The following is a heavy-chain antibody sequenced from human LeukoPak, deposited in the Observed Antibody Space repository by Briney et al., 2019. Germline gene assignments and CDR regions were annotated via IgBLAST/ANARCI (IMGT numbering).Heavy chain of an antibody. D-gene: IGHD3-3*01. J-gene: IGHJ5*02. V-gene: IGHV1-2*02. CDR3: ARVGIGIRFLGWLLESWFDP. CDR2: INPNSGGT. CDR1: GYTFTGYY. Sequence: ASVKVSCKASGYTFTGYYMYWVRQAPGQGLEWMGWINPNSGGTNYAQKFQGRVTMTRDTSISTAYMELSRLRSDDTAVYYCARVGIGIRFLGWLLESWFDPWGQGTLVTVSS.